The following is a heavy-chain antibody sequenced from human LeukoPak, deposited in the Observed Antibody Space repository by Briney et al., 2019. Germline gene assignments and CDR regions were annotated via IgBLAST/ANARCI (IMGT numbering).Heavy chain of an antibody. CDR3: ACSGPYSNGGVMTDY. V-gene: IGHV3-66*01. Sequence: GGSLRLSCAASGLIVSSNYVNWVRQAPGKGLEWVSIIYRDGNTNYADSVKGRFTISRDNSKNTLSLQMNSLRAEDTAVYYCACSGPYSNGGVMTDYWGQGTLVTVSS. CDR1: GLIVSSNY. CDR2: IYRDGNT. J-gene: IGHJ4*02. D-gene: IGHD6-19*01.